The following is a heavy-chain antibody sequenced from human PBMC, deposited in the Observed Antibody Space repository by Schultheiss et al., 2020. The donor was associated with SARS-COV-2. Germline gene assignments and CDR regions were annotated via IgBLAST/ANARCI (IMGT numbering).Heavy chain of an antibody. J-gene: IGHJ4*02. CDR1: GFTFSNAW. D-gene: IGHD4-17*01. Sequence: GESLKISCAASGFTFSNAWMSWVRQAPGKGLEWVSSISSGGTTIYYVDSVKGRFTISRDNAKNSLYLQMNNLRAEDTAVYYCARDVDYGDSPFDYWGQGTLVTVSS. V-gene: IGHV3-11*04. CDR3: ARDVDYGDSPFDY. CDR2: ISSGGTTI.